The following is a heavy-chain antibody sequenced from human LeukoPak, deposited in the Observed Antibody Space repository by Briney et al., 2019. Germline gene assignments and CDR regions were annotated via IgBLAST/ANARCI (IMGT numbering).Heavy chain of an antibody. Sequence: PGGSLRLSCAASGFTFSSYARHWVRQAPGKGLEYVSAISSHGGSTTYANSVKGRFTISRDNSKNSLYLQMGSLRAEDMAVYYCARSPYSRSYDAFDIWGQGTMVTVSS. CDR2: ISSHGGST. CDR3: ARSPYSRSYDAFDI. V-gene: IGHV3-64*01. J-gene: IGHJ3*02. CDR1: GFTFSSYA. D-gene: IGHD6-13*01.